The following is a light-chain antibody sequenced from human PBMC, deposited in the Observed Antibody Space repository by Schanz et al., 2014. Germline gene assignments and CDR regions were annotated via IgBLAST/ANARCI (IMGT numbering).Light chain of an antibody. CDR2: AVA. Sequence: QSALTQPASVSGSPGQSITISCAGTSSDVGSYNYVSWYQHHTGKAPKLMIYAVANRPSGVSHRFSGSKSGNTASLTISGLQGEDEADYFCSSYTSTSTLFVFGSGTKLTVL. CDR3: SSYTSTSTLFV. CDR1: SSDVGSYNY. J-gene: IGLJ1*01. V-gene: IGLV2-14*03.